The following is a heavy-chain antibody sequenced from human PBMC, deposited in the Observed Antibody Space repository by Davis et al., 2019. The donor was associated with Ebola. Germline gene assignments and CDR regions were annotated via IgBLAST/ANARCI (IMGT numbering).Heavy chain of an antibody. Sequence: ASVKVSCKASGYTFTSYYMHWVRQAPGQGLEWMGIINPSGGSTSYAQKFQGRVTMTRDTSTSTVYMELSSLRSEDTAVYYCARVMGHWSGYYYYYYYMDVWGKGTTVTVSS. CDR3: ARVMGHWSGYYYYYYYMDV. D-gene: IGHD3-3*01. CDR1: GYTFTSYY. V-gene: IGHV1-46*01. CDR2: INPSGGST. J-gene: IGHJ6*03.